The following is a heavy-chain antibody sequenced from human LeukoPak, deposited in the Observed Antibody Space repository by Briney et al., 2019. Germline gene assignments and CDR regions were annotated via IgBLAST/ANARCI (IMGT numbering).Heavy chain of an antibody. D-gene: IGHD5-24*01. J-gene: IGHJ3*02. CDR3: ARGAGSTISNDAFDM. CDR1: GGSISSGSYS. CDR2: MFYTGNT. V-gene: IGHV4-30-4*07. Sequence: TLSLTCAVSGGSISSGSYSWTWIRQPPGKGLEWIGYMFYTGNTYYNPSLKSRVAISVDTSKNQFSLKLSSVTAADTAVYYCARGAGSTISNDAFDMWGQGTMVSVSS.